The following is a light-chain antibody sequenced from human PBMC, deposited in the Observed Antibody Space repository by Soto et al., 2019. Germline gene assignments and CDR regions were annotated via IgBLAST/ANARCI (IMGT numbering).Light chain of an antibody. CDR1: QSLNSD. CDR3: QQYKYWPRT. V-gene: IGKV3-15*01. CDR2: GAS. Sequence: EVVMTQSPVLLSVSPGERATLSRRASQSLNSDLAWYQQKPGQPPRLLIHGASTRATGIPAKFSGSGSGTEFTLTISSVQSEDFAVYYCQQYKYWPRTFGQGTKVDIK. J-gene: IGKJ1*01.